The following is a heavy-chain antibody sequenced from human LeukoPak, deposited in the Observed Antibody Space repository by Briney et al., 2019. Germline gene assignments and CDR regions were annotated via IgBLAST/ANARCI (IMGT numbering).Heavy chain of an antibody. CDR1: GGSISSYY. V-gene: IGHV4-59*01. D-gene: IGHD5-18*01. CDR2: IYYSGSN. CDR3: ARTPEGGYTYDYFYYYYMDV. J-gene: IGHJ6*03. Sequence: SETLSLTCTVSGGSISSYYWSWIRQPPGKGLEWMGYIYYSGSNNYNPSLKRRVTISVDTSKNQFSLQLSSVTAADTAVYYCARTPEGGYTYDYFYYYYMDVWGKGTTVTISS.